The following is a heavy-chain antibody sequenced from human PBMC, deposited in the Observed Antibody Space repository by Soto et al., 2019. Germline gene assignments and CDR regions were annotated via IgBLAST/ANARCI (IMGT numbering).Heavy chain of an antibody. CDR3: ARGSVDTVDSSGFYEY. CDR2: IFFTGAT. CDR1: GDSVTSGHYY. D-gene: IGHD3-22*01. Sequence: SETLSLTCIVSGDSVTSGHYYWNWIRQPPGKGLEWIGHIFFTGATSYNPSLKSRVTISVDTSKSQFSLKLTSVTAADRAVYYCARGSVDTVDSSGFYEYWGQGTPVTVSS. J-gene: IGHJ4*02. V-gene: IGHV4-61*01.